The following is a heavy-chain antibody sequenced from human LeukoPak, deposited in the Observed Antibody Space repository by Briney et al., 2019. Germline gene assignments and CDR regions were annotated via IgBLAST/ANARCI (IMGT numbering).Heavy chain of an antibody. CDR2: ISSSSSYI. CDR1: GFTFSSYS. Sequence: KTGGSLRLSCAASGFTFSSYSMTWVRQAPGKGLEWVSSISSSSSYIYYADSVKGRFTISRDNAKNSLYLQMNSLRAEDTAVYYCARAESMVTFDWGQGTLVTVSS. J-gene: IGHJ4*02. D-gene: IGHD3-16*01. V-gene: IGHV3-21*01. CDR3: ARAESMVTFD.